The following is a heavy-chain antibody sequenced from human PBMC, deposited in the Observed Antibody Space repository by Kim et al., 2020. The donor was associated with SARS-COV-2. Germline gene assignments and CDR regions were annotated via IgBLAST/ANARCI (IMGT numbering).Heavy chain of an antibody. CDR2: ISGRGGST. V-gene: IGHV3-23*01. J-gene: IGHJ5*02. D-gene: IGHD3-10*01. CDR1: GFTFSSYA. CDR3: FKDYYGSGSYPNWFDP. Sequence: GGSLRLSCAASGFTFSSYAMSWVRQAPGKGLEWVSAISGRGGSTYYADSVKGRFTISRDNSKNTLYLQMNSLRDEDTAVYYCFKDYYGSGSYPNWFDPWGQGTLVTVSS.